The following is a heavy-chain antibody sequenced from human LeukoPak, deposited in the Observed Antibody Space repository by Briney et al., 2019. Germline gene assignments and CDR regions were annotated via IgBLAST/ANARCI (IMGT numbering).Heavy chain of an antibody. CDR2: IYYSGST. Sequence: PSETLSLTXTVSGGSISSSSYYWGWIRQPPGKGLEWIGSIYYSGSTYYNPSLKSRVTISVDTSKNQFSLKLSSVTAADTAVYYCARHVGSRFLEWFAPRAYMDVWGKGTTVTVSS. J-gene: IGHJ6*03. V-gene: IGHV4-39*01. CDR3: ARHVGSRFLEWFAPRAYMDV. CDR1: GGSISSSSYY. D-gene: IGHD3-3*01.